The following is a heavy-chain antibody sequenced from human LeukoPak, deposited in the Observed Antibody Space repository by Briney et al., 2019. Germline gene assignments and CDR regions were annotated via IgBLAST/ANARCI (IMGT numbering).Heavy chain of an antibody. V-gene: IGHV4-38-2*02. Sequence: SETLSLTCTVSGYSISSGYYWGWIRQPPGKGLEWIGSIYHSGSTYYNPSLKSRVTISVDTSKNQFSLKLSSVTAADTAVYYCARRAAAGKHFDYWGQGTLVTVSS. CDR1: GYSISSGYY. CDR2: IYHSGST. CDR3: ARRAAAGKHFDY. D-gene: IGHD6-13*01. J-gene: IGHJ4*02.